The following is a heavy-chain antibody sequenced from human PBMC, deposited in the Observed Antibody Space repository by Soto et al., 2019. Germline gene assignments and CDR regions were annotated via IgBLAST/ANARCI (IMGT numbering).Heavy chain of an antibody. V-gene: IGHV4-39*01. J-gene: IGHJ2*01. Sequence: QLQLQESGPGLVKPSETLSLTCTVSGGSISSSSYYWGWIRQPPGKGLEWIGSIYYSGSTYYNPSLKSRVTISVDTSKNQFSLKLSSVTAADTAVYYCARQGSSWSSRYFDLWGRGTLVTVSS. CDR2: IYYSGST. CDR3: ARQGSSWSSRYFDL. CDR1: GGSISSSSYY. D-gene: IGHD6-13*01.